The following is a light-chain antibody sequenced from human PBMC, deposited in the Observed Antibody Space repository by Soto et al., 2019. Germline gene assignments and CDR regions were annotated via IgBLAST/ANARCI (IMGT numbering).Light chain of an antibody. CDR1: QSVSSN. V-gene: IGKV3-15*01. CDR2: GAS. CDR3: QQYNNWPPWT. Sequence: EIVMTQSPATLSVSPGERATLSCRASQSVSSNLAWYQQKPGQAPRHLIYGASTRATGIPAWFSGSGSWTEFTLTXXSLQSEDFAVYYCQQYNNWPPWTFGQGTKVEIK. J-gene: IGKJ1*01.